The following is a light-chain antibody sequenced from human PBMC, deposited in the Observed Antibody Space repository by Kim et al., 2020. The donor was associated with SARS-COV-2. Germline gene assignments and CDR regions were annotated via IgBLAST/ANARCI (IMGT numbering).Light chain of an antibody. CDR3: QQRSNWPPVT. V-gene: IGKV3-11*01. J-gene: IGKJ2*01. CDR1: QSVSSY. CDR2: DAS. Sequence: LSTGERATLSCRASQSVSSYLAWYQQKPGQAPRLLIYDASNRATGIPARFSGSGSGTDFTLTISSLEPEDFAVYYCQQRSNWPPVTFGQGTKLEI.